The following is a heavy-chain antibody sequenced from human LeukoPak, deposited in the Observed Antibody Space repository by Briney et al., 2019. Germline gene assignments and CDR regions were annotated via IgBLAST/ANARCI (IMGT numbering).Heavy chain of an antibody. CDR2: IYYSGST. V-gene: IGHV4-59*01. Sequence: SETLSLTCTVSGGSISSYYWSWIRQPPGKGLEWIGYIYYSGSTNYNPSLKSRVTISVDTSKNQFSLKLSSVTAADTAVYYCARGEAAAGRDWFDPWGQGTLVTVSS. D-gene: IGHD6-13*01. CDR1: GGSISSYY. CDR3: ARGEAAAGRDWFDP. J-gene: IGHJ5*02.